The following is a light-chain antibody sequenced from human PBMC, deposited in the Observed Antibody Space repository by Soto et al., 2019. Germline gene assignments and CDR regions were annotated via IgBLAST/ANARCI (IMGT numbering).Light chain of an antibody. Sequence: EILMTQSQATLSFSPGERATLSCGASQRISCNVAWYRLKPGQAPRRLIYGASTRATGVPARFSGDGYGTEFTLTISSVQSEDFAVYFCQQYKDWPPYTFGQGTKLEIK. J-gene: IGKJ2*01. CDR1: QRISCN. CDR3: QQYKDWPPYT. V-gene: IGKV3-15*01. CDR2: GAS.